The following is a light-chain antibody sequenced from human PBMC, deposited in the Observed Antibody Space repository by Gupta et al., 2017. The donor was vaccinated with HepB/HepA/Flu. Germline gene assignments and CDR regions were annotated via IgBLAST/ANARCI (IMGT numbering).Light chain of an antibody. CDR3: QSYDTYLPPAI. Sequence: QSVLTQLPSVSGDPGQRVTISCTGTNSNIGAGYDVHWYQQLPGTAPKLLIFDNYNRPSGVPDRFSGSKSGTSASLAISGLQADDEADYYCQSYDTYLPPAIFGGGTKLTVL. CDR2: DNY. CDR1: NSNIGAGYD. J-gene: IGLJ2*01. V-gene: IGLV1-40*01.